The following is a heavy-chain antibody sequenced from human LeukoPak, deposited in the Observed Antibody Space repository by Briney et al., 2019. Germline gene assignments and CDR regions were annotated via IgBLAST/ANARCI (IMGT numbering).Heavy chain of an antibody. J-gene: IGHJ4*02. CDR1: GHSISSDYY. CDR3: ARHYFVVPAAIGYFDY. V-gene: IGHV4-38-2*02. D-gene: IGHD2-2*02. CDR2: IYYSGST. Sequence: SETLSLTCTVSGHSISSDYYWAWVRQPPGKGLEWIGYIYYSGSTNYNPSLKSRVTISVDTSKNQFSLKLSSVTAADTAVYYCARHYFVVPAAIGYFDYWGQGTLVTVSS.